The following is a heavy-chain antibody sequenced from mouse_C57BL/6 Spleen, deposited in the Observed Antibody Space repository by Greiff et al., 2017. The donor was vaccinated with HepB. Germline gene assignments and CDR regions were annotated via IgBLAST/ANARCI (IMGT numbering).Heavy chain of an antibody. J-gene: IGHJ2*01. D-gene: IGHD2-12*01. Sequence: VQLQQPGAELVMPGASVKLSCKASGYTFTSYWMHWVKQRPGQGLEWIGEIDPSDSYTNYNQKFKGKSTLTVDKSSSTAYMQLSSLTSEDSAVYYCARGDDYKIPYWGQGTTLTVSS. CDR1: GYTFTSYW. V-gene: IGHV1-69*01. CDR2: IDPSDSYT. CDR3: ARGDDYKIPY.